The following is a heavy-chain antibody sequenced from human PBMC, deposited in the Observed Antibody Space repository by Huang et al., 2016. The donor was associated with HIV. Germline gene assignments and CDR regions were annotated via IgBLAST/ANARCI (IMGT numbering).Heavy chain of an antibody. CDR3: ARGFGINYNHEAFDV. CDR1: GYTFTNYD. V-gene: IGHV1-8*01. CDR2: MNPKSGNV. Sequence: QIQLAQSGAEVKKPGASVKVSCKASGYTFTNYDITWVRQASGQGLEWMGWMNPKSGNVGYTKKFQGRVVIVRNSSINTSYLEVTSLTSEDTAVYYCARGFGINYNHEAFDVWGQGTMVTVSS. J-gene: IGHJ3*01. D-gene: IGHD3-10*01.